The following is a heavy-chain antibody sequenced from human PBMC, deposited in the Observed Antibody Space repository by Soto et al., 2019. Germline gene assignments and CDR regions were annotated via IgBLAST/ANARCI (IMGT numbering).Heavy chain of an antibody. CDR3: ATEPYFYDSSGVDV. CDR2: IKRESDGGTT. CDR1: GFTLGTAW. V-gene: IGHV3-15*07. J-gene: IGHJ6*02. Sequence: EVQLVESGGGLVKPGGSLRLACAASGFTLGTAWMNWVRQAPGKGLEWVGRIKRESDGGTTDYGVSVRGRFTISRDESQNTLYLQLTSLGTEDTAVYYCATEPYFYDSSGVDVWGQGTTVTVSS.